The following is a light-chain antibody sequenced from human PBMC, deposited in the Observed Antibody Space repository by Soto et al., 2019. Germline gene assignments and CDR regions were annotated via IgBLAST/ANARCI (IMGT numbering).Light chain of an antibody. CDR2: EVN. Sequence: QSALTQPPSASGSPGQSVTISCTGTSSDVGGYNYVSWYQHHPGNAPKLMIYEVNKRTSGVPDRFSGFKSGNTASLTVSGLQAEDEADYYCSSYAGSNTPYVFGTGTKVTVL. CDR3: SSYAGSNTPYV. CDR1: SSDVGGYNY. V-gene: IGLV2-8*01. J-gene: IGLJ1*01.